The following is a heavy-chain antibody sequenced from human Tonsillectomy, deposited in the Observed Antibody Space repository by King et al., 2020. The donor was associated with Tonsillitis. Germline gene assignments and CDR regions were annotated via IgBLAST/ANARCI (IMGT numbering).Heavy chain of an antibody. D-gene: IGHD4-23*01. V-gene: IGHV3-23*04. J-gene: IGHJ4*02. CDR2: ISGSGGST. Sequence: VQLVESGGGLVQPGGSLRLSCAASGFTFSTYAMSWVRQAPGKGLEWVSAISGSGGSTYYADSVKGRFTISRDNSKNTLSLRMNSLRAEDTAIYYCAKQNYGGNSDDSFDYWGQGTLVPVSS. CDR1: GFTFSTYA. CDR3: AKQNYGGNSDDSFDY.